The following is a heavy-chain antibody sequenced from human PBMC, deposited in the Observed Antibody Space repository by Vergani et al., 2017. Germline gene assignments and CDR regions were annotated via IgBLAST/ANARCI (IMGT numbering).Heavy chain of an antibody. Sequence: EVQLVESGGGLVKPGGSLRLSCAASGFTFSSYSMNWVRQAPGKGLEWVSSISSSSSYIYYADSVKGRFTISRDNAKNSLYLQMNSLRAEDTAVYYCARAYYDFWSGYSEGYYYGMDVWGQGTTVTVSS. D-gene: IGHD3-3*01. CDR1: GFTFSSYS. CDR2: ISSSSSYI. V-gene: IGHV3-21*01. CDR3: ARAYYDFWSGYSEGYYYGMDV. J-gene: IGHJ6*02.